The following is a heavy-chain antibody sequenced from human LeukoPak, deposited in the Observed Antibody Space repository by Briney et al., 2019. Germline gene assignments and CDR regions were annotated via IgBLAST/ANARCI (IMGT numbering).Heavy chain of an antibody. CDR1: GGSISSGGYY. CDR2: IYYSGST. J-gene: IGHJ2*01. CDR3: AREGTSRYFDL. V-gene: IGHV4-61*08. Sequence: PSQTLSLTCTVSGGSISSGGYYWSWIRQPPGKGLEWIGYIYYSGSTNYNPSLKSRVTISVDTSKNQFSLKLSSVTAADTAVYYCAREGTSRYFDLWGRGTLVTVSS.